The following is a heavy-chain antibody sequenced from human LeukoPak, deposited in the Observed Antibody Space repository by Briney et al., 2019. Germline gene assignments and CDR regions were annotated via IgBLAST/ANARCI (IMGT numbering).Heavy chain of an antibody. CDR1: GGSFSGYY. V-gene: IGHV4-34*01. J-gene: IGHJ4*02. Sequence: SETLSLTCAVYGGSFSGYYWSWIRQPPGKGVEWIGEINHSGSTNYNPSLKSRVTISVDTSKNQFSLKLSSVTAADTAVYYCARGVLRYFDWLNYFDYWGQGTLVTVSS. CDR3: ARGVLRYFDWLNYFDY. D-gene: IGHD3-9*01. CDR2: INHSGST.